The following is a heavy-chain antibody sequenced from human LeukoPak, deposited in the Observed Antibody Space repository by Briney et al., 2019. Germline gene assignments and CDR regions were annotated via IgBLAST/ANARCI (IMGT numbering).Heavy chain of an antibody. D-gene: IGHD3-22*01. V-gene: IGHV3-30*18. CDR1: GFTFNNYG. J-gene: IGHJ4*02. CDR2: ISYDGSNK. Sequence: GGSLRLSCAASGFTFNNYGMHWVRQAPGKGLEWVAVISYDGSNKYYADSVKGRFTISRDNSKNTLYLQMNSLRAEDTAVYYCAKDGRTYYYDSSGYYFDYWGQGTLVTVSS. CDR3: AKDGRTYYYDSSGYYFDY.